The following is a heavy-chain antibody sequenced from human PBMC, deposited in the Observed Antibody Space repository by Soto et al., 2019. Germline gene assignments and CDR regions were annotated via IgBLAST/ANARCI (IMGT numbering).Heavy chain of an antibody. Sequence: EVQLAESGGGLVQPGGSLRLSCAASGFTFSSYWMHWVRQAPGKGLVWVSRINSDGSSTSYADSVKGRFTISRDNAKNTLYLQMNSLSAEDTAVYYCARRRGSSGWKTNFDYWGQGTLVTVSS. J-gene: IGHJ4*02. CDR2: INSDGSST. V-gene: IGHV3-74*01. CDR1: GFTFSSYW. CDR3: ARRRGSSGWKTNFDY. D-gene: IGHD6-19*01.